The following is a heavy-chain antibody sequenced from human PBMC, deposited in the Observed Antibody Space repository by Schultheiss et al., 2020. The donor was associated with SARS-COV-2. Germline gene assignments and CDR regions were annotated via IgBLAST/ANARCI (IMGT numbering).Heavy chain of an antibody. CDR3: VRDDGDYVMDF. Sequence: ASVKVSCKASGYTFTSYGISWVRQAPGQGLEWMGWISAYNGRTIYAQKFQGRVTMTTDTSTSTAYMEMRSLRSDDTAIYYCVRDDGDYVMDFWGQGTLVTVSS. J-gene: IGHJ4*02. CDR1: GYTFTSYG. CDR2: ISAYNGRT. V-gene: IGHV1-18*01. D-gene: IGHD3-16*01.